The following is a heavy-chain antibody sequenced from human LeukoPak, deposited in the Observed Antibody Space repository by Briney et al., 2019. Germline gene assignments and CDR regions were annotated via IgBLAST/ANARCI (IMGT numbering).Heavy chain of an antibody. CDR1: GFTFTSSA. Sequence: ASVKVSCKASGFTFTSSAMQWVRQARGQRLEWIGWIVVGSGSTNYAQKFQERVTITRDMSTSTAYMELSSLRSEDTAVYYCAAQIGYGDNDYWGQGTLVTVSS. CDR2: IVVGSGST. D-gene: IGHD4-17*01. J-gene: IGHJ4*02. V-gene: IGHV1-58*02. CDR3: AAQIGYGDNDY.